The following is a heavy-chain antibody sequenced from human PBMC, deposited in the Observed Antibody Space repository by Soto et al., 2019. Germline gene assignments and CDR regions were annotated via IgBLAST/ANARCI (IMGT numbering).Heavy chain of an antibody. CDR3: ARESAETTSAFDI. D-gene: IGHD1-7*01. Sequence: CLRLSCAASGFTFSSYAMHWVRQAPGKGLEYVSAISSNGGSTYYADSVKGRFTISRDNSKNTLYLQMGSLRAEDMAVYYCARESAETTSAFDIWGQGTMVTVSS. CDR2: ISSNGGST. J-gene: IGHJ3*02. V-gene: IGHV3-64*02. CDR1: GFTFSSYA.